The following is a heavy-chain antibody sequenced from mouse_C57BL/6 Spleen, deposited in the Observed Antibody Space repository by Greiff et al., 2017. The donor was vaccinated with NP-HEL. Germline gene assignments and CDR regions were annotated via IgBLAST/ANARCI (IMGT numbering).Heavy chain of an antibody. CDR1: GYSFTSYY. V-gene: IGHV1-66*01. CDR2: IYPGSGNT. J-gene: IGHJ4*01. D-gene: IGHD2-14*01. Sequence: VQLQQSGPELVKPGASVKISCKASGYSFTSYYIHWVKQRPGQGLEWIGWIYPGSGNTKYNEKFKGKATLTADTSSSTAYMQLSSLTSEDSAVYYCARGGVRRTEPFYAMDYWGQGTSVTVSS. CDR3: ARGGVRRTEPFYAMDY.